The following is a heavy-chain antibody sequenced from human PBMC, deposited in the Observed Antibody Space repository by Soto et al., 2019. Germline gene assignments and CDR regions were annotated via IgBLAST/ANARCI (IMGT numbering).Heavy chain of an antibody. D-gene: IGHD4-17*01. Sequence: QLQLQESGSGLVKPSQTLSLTCAVSGGSISSGGYSWSWIRQPPGKGLEWIGYIYHSGSTYYNPSLKTRGTISVDRSKNQLSMTLSSVTAADTAVYYCASVSTVTAHADAFDIWGQGTMVTVSS. CDR1: GGSISSGGYS. V-gene: IGHV4-30-2*01. CDR3: ASVSTVTAHADAFDI. J-gene: IGHJ3*02. CDR2: IYHSGST.